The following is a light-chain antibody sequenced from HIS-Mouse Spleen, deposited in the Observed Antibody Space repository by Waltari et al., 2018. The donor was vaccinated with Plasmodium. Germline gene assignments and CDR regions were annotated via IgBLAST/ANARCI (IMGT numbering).Light chain of an antibody. J-gene: IGLJ3*02. V-gene: IGLV2-23*03. CDR2: EGS. Sequence: QSALTQPASVSGSPGQSITISCTGTSSDVGSYYLVPWYHQHPGKAPKLMIYEGSKRPSGVSNRFSGSKSGNTASLTISGLQAEDEADYYCCSYAGSSTFVFGGGTKLTVL. CDR3: CSYAGSSTFV. CDR1: SSDVGSYYL.